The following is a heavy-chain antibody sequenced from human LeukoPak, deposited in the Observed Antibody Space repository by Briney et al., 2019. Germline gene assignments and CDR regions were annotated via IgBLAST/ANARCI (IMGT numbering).Heavy chain of an antibody. J-gene: IGHJ4*02. CDR1: GGSFSGYY. D-gene: IGHD6-13*01. CDR2: INHSGST. V-gene: IGHV4-34*01. CDR3: ARGHSSSWYDY. Sequence: SETLSLTCAVYGGSFSGYYWSWIRQPPGKGLEWIGEINHSGSTNYNPSLKSRVTISVDTSKNQFSLKPSSVTAADTAVYYCARGHSSSWYDYWGQGTPVTVSS.